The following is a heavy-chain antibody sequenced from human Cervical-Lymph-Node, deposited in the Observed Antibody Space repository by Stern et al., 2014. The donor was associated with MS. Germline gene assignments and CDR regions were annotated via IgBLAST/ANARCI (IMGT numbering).Heavy chain of an antibody. V-gene: IGHV1-46*01. Sequence: QVQLVQSGADVKRSGASVTLSCKASGYSFTDYYIQWVRQAPGQGLEWMGMINPNDGDTGYAPRFQGRVTLTRDTSTNTAYIQLSNLRSDDTAVYFCARWGLHKPLDYWGQGTLVTVSS. D-gene: IGHD2-21*02. CDR1: GYSFTDYY. J-gene: IGHJ4*02. CDR2: INPNDGDT. CDR3: ARWGLHKPLDY.